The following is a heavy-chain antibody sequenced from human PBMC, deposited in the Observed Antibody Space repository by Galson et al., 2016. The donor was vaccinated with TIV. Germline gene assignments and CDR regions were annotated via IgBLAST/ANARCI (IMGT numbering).Heavy chain of an antibody. CDR1: GFSVSDNY. J-gene: IGHJ6*02. D-gene: IGHD2-21*01. Sequence: SLRLSCAASGFSVSDNYINWVRQAPGKGLEWVSIVSSGYDTNKADSVKGRFTMSRDNSKNTLYLHMRRLRVEDTAVYYCARERRHCGDNCYLSYYFAMDVWGQGTTVTVSS. CDR3: ARERRHCGDNCYLSYYFAMDV. CDR2: VSSGYDT. V-gene: IGHV3-66*02.